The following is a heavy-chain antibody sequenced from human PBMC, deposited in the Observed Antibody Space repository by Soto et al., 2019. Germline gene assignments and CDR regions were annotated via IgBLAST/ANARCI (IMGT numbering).Heavy chain of an antibody. D-gene: IGHD6-19*01. V-gene: IGHV1-69*13. Sequence: SVKVSCKASGGTFSSYAINWVRQAPGQGLEWMGGIIPILGTADYAQKFQGRVTITADESTSTAYMELSSLRSEDTAVYYCARAVAGGVYYYYGMDVWGQGTTVTVSS. CDR3: ARAVAGGVYYYYGMDV. CDR2: IIPILGTA. J-gene: IGHJ6*02. CDR1: GGTFSSYA.